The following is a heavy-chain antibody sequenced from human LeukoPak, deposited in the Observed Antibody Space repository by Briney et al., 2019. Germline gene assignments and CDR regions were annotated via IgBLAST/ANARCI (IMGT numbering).Heavy chain of an antibody. J-gene: IGHJ2*01. CDR3: ARGLIAAAGNYQCWYFDL. CDR2: IYYSGST. Sequence: SETLSLTCAVYGGSFSGYYWSWIRQPPGKGLEWIGYIYYSGSTNYNPSLKSRVTISVDTSKNQFSLKLSSVTAADTAVYYCARGLIAAAGNYQCWYFDLWGRGTLVTVSS. CDR1: GGSFSGYY. D-gene: IGHD6-13*01. V-gene: IGHV4-59*01.